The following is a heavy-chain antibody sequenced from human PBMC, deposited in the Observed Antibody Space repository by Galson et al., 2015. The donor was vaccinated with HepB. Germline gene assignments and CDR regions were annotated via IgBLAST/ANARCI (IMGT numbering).Heavy chain of an antibody. D-gene: IGHD2-15*01. CDR3: ARNAAMVDHFDY. J-gene: IGHJ4*02. CDR1: GGSISSHY. CDR2: IYYSGNT. Sequence: LSLTCTVSGGSISSHYWSWVRQPPGKGLEWIGFIYYSGNTNYNPSLKSRVTISVDTSKNQFSLKLSSVTAADTAVYYCARNAAMVDHFDYWGQGTLVTVSS. V-gene: IGHV4-59*08.